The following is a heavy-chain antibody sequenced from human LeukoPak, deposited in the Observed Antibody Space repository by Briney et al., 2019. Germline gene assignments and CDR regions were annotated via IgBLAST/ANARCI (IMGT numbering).Heavy chain of an antibody. CDR2: IYYSGST. D-gene: IGHD5-18*01. CDR3: ARGELWSPQGL. J-gene: IGHJ2*01. Sequence: PSETLSLTCTVSGGSIRSSSYYWGWIRQPPGKGLEWIGSIYYSGSTYYNPSLKSRVTISVDTSKNQFSLKLSSVTAADTAVYYCARGELWSPQGLWGRGTLVTVSS. CDR1: GGSIRSSSYY. V-gene: IGHV4-39*07.